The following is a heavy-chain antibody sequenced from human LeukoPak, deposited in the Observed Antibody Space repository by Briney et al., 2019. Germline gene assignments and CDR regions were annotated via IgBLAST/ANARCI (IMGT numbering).Heavy chain of an antibody. CDR3: ARGKVVVVVAAEELDAFDI. CDR2: INPSGGST. J-gene: IGHJ3*02. D-gene: IGHD2-15*01. CDR1: GYTFTSYY. V-gene: IGHV1-46*01. Sequence: ASVKVSCKASGYTFTSYYMHWVRQAPGQGLEWMGIINPSGGSTSYAQKFQGRVTMTRDMSTSTVYMELSSLRSEDTAVYYCARGKVVVVVAAEELDAFDIWGQGTMVTVSS.